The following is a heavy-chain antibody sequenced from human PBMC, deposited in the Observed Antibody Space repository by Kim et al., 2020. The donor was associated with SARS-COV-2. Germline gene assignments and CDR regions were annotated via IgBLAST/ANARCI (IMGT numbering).Heavy chain of an antibody. D-gene: IGHD1-1*01. CDR2: IWYDGSNK. J-gene: IGHJ4*02. CDR3: AKVLPQYNWNDGIDY. V-gene: IGHV3-33*06. Sequence: GGSLRLSCAASGFTFSSYAMHWVRQAPGKGLEWVAVIWYDGSNKYYADSVKGRFTISRDSSKNTLYLQMNSLRAEDTAVYYCAKVLPQYNWNDGIDYWGQGTLVTVSS. CDR1: GFTFSSYA.